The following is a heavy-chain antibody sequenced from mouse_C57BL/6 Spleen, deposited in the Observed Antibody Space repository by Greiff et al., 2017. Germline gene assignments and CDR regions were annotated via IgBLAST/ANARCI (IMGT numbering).Heavy chain of an antibody. V-gene: IGHV1-85*01. J-gene: IGHJ2*01. CDR2: IYPRDGST. CDR3: ARDYYGSNFDY. CDR1: GYTFTSYD. Sequence: QVQLKQSGPELVKPGASVKLSCKASGYTFTSYDINGEKKRPGEGNEWLGWIYPRDGSTKYNEKFNGKATLTVDTSSSTAYMELHSLTSEDSAFYFCARDYYGSNFDYWCQGTTLTVSS. D-gene: IGHD1-1*01.